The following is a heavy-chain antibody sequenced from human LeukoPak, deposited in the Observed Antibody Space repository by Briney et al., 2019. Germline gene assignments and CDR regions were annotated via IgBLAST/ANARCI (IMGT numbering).Heavy chain of an antibody. D-gene: IGHD3-3*01. CDR3: ARDGVVRLHSTDYYYYMDV. V-gene: IGHV1-2*02. CDR1: GFTFNAYY. CDR2: INPNTGDT. Sequence: EASVKVSCRASGFTFNAYYIHWVRQAPGQGLEWMGWINPNTGDTNFAQKFQGRVAMTRDTSLSTAYMDLSRLTSDDTAVYYCARDGVVRLHSTDYYYYMDVWGKGTTVTVSS. J-gene: IGHJ6*03.